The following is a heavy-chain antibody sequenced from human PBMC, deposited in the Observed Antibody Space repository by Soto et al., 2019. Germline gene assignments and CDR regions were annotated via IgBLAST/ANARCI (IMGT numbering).Heavy chain of an antibody. V-gene: IGHV4-30-4*01. CDR1: GGSISSGDYY. Sequence: QVQLQESGPGLVKPSQTLSLTCTVSGGSISSGDYYWSWIRQPPGKGLEWIGYISYSGTTYYNPSLKSRVTISAEDTSKSHVYLKLTSVTAADTAVYYCARTNYDYVWGSYRFDYLVQGTLVTVS. CDR3: ARTNYDYVWGSYRFDY. J-gene: IGHJ4*02. CDR2: ISYSGTT. D-gene: IGHD3-16*02.